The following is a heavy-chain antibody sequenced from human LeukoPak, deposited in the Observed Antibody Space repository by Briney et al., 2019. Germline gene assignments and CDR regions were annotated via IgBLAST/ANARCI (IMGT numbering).Heavy chain of an antibody. Sequence: GGSLRLSCAASGFTFSSYAMSWVRQAPGKGLEWVSAISGSGGSTYYADSVKGRFTISRDNSKNTLYLQMNSLRAEDTAVYYCANTPRGWPKGWFDPWGQGTLVTVSS. V-gene: IGHV3-23*01. CDR3: ANTPRGWPKGWFDP. CDR2: ISGSGGST. J-gene: IGHJ5*02. D-gene: IGHD6-19*01. CDR1: GFTFSSYA.